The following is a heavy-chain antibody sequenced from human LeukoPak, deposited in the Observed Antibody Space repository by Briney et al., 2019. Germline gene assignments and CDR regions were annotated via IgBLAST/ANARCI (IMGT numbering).Heavy chain of an antibody. CDR1: GFTFSLYG. CDR3: AKNRHYGSSFDAFDI. CDR2: IGYDGGNK. J-gene: IGHJ3*02. D-gene: IGHD3-10*01. Sequence: GGSLRLYCAASGFTFSLYGMSWVRQAPGKGLDWVTFIGYDGGNKYYTDSVKGRFTISRDNSRNTLYLQMDSLRAEDTAVYFCAKNRHYGSSFDAFDIWGQGTMVSVSS. V-gene: IGHV3-23*01.